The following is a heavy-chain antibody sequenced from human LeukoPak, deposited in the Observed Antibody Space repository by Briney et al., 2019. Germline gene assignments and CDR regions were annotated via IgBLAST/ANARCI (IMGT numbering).Heavy chain of an antibody. CDR3: ARGEGYSGYANHGFDY. CDR2: INHSGIT. V-gene: IGHV4-34*01. CDR1: GGSFSGYY. Sequence: SEAPSVTCAVYGGSFSGYYWRWIPQPPRKGLEWIGEINHSGITNYNPPLKSRVSISVNTSKNHYRLTLSSVTAAETAVYYCARGEGYSGYANHGFDYWGQGTLVTVSS. D-gene: IGHD5-12*01. J-gene: IGHJ4*02.